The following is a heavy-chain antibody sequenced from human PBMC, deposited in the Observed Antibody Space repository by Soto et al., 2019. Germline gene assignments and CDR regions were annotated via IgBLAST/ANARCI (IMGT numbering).Heavy chain of an antibody. D-gene: IGHD4-17*01. V-gene: IGHV1-69*01. CDR1: GGTFSRFA. CDR3: AREIGYGDFSAALLD. J-gene: IGHJ4*02. CDR2: IVPIFGVT. Sequence: QVQLVQSGAEAEKPGSSVRVSCKVLGGTFSRFALSWVRQAPGQGLEWIGGIVPIFGVTNYAQNFQGRVTITADESTSTAYMELSSIRSEDTAVYYCAREIGYGDFSAALLDWGQGTLVTVSS.